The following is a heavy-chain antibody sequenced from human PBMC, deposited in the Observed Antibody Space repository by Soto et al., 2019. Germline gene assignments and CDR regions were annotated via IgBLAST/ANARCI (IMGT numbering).Heavy chain of an antibody. V-gene: IGHV5-51*01. J-gene: IGHJ6*02. Sequence: GESLKISCKGSGYRFSSYWIAWVRQMPGKGLEWMGIIYPGDSDTRYSPSFQGQVTMPVDKSNSTAYLHWSGLKASDTAMYFCARQGSNGAYYYYGMDVWGQGTTVTVYS. CDR3: ARQGSNGAYYYYGMDV. D-gene: IGHD2-8*01. CDR2: IYPGDSDT. CDR1: GYRFSSYW.